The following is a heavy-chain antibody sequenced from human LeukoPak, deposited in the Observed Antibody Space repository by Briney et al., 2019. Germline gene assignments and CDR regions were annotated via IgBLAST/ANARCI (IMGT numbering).Heavy chain of an antibody. CDR3: AREEVTTGDAFDI. CDR2: LESTGDT. V-gene: IGHV3-13*01. D-gene: IGHD4-17*01. Sequence: GGSLRLSCAASGFTFSTYDMHWVRQPTGKGLDWVTPLESTGDTHFAESVKGRFTISRDNAKNSLYLQMNSLRAEDTAVYYCAREEVTTGDAFDIWGQGTMVTVSS. CDR1: GFTFSTYD. J-gene: IGHJ3*02.